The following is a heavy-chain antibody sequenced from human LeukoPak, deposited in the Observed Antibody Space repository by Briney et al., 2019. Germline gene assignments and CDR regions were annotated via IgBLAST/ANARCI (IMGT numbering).Heavy chain of an antibody. D-gene: IGHD6-19*01. CDR3: TSRIAVAGGFDP. CDR2: IRSKANSYAT. J-gene: IGHJ5*02. CDR1: GFTFSRYS. Sequence: GGSLRLSCAASGFTFSRYSMIWVRQASGKGLEWVGRIRSKANSYATAYAASVKGRFTISRDDSKNTAYLQMNSLKTEDTAVYYCTSRIAVAGGFDPWGQGTLVTVSS. V-gene: IGHV3-73*01.